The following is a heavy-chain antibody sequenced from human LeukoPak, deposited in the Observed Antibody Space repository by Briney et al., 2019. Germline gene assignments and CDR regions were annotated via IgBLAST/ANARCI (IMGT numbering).Heavy chain of an antibody. Sequence: SVKVSCKASGGTFSSYAISWVRQAPGQGLEWMGGIIPIFGTANYAQKFQGRVTITADESTSTAYLELSSLRSEDTAVYYCAREVPTYYYDSTTPRYFDYWGQGTLVTVSS. CDR1: GGTFSSYA. D-gene: IGHD3-22*01. J-gene: IGHJ4*02. V-gene: IGHV1-69*13. CDR2: IIPIFGTA. CDR3: AREVPTYYYDSTTPRYFDY.